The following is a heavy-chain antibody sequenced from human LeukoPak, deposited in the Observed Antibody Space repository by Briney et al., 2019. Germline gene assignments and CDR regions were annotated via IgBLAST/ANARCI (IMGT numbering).Heavy chain of an antibody. V-gene: IGHV3-23*01. D-gene: IGHD2-2*01. Sequence: GGSLRLSCAASGFTFSSYAMSWVRQAPGKGLEWVSSITGSGGRTYYADSVKGRFTISRDTSKNTLYLQMNSLTAEDSAVYYCSKGLAATPYWGQGTLVTLSS. CDR1: GFTFSSYA. CDR2: ITGSGGRT. J-gene: IGHJ4*02. CDR3: SKGLAATPY.